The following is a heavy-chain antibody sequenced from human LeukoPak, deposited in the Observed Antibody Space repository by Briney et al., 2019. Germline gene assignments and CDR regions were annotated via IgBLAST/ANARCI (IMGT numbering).Heavy chain of an antibody. J-gene: IGHJ4*02. CDR1: GFTFSSYA. CDR3: ARGYGSGTHCDY. V-gene: IGHV3-30*04. Sequence: GGSLRLSCAASGFTFSSYAMHWVRQAPGKGLEWVAVISYDGSNKYYADSVKGRFTISRDNSKNTLYLQMNSLRAEDTAVYYCARGYGSGTHCDYWGQGTLVTVSS. D-gene: IGHD3-10*01. CDR2: ISYDGSNK.